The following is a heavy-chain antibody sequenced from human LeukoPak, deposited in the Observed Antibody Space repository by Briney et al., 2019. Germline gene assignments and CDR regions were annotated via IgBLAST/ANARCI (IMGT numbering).Heavy chain of an antibody. CDR1: GFTFSSYA. J-gene: IGHJ3*02. CDR2: ISGSGVST. D-gene: IGHD2-2*01. V-gene: IGHV3-23*01. Sequence: GGSLRLSCAASGFTFSSYAMTWVRQAPGKGLEGVSAISGSGVSTYYADSVKVRFTISRDNSKNTLYLQMSSLRAEDTAVYYCAKDYRYCTSTSCYGDDAFDIWGQGTMVTVSS. CDR3: AKDYRYCTSTSCYGDDAFDI.